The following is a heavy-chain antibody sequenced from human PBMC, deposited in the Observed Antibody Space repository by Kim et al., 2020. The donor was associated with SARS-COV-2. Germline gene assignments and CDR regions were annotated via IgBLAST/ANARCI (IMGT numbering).Heavy chain of an antibody. CDR1: GGSFSGYY. D-gene: IGHD5-18*01. CDR3: ARGGSRRGYSYGPPHYGMDV. CDR2: INHSGST. Sequence: SETLSLTCAVYGGSFSGYYWSWIRQPPGKGLEWIGEINHSGSTNYNPSLKSRVTISVDTSKNQFSLKLSSVTAADTAVYYCARGGSRRGYSYGPPHYGMDVWGQGTTVTVSS. J-gene: IGHJ6*02. V-gene: IGHV4-34*01.